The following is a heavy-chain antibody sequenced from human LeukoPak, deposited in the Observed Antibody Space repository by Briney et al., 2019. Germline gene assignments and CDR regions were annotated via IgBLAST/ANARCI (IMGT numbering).Heavy chain of an antibody. J-gene: IGHJ4*02. CDR1: GFTFSSYG. V-gene: IGHV3-30*18. Sequence: GGSLRLSCAASGFTFSSYGMHWVRQTPGKGLEWVAVISYDGSNKYYADSVKGRFTISRDNSKNTLYLQMNSLRAEDTAVYYCAKNIITEPGAPALDYGAQEPLVTVSS. D-gene: IGHD1-20*01. CDR3: AKNIITEPGAPALDY. CDR2: ISYDGSNK.